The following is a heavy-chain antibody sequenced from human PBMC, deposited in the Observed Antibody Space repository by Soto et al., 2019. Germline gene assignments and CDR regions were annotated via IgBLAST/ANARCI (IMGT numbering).Heavy chain of an antibody. CDR2: IIPIFGTA. CDR3: ARRYCTNGVCSDDYYYGMDV. J-gene: IGHJ6*02. V-gene: IGHV1-69*12. D-gene: IGHD2-8*01. Sequence: QVQLVQSGAEVKKPGSSVKVSCKASGGTFSSYAISWVRQAPGQGLEWLGGIIPIFGTANYAQKFQGRVTITADESKSTAYMELSSLRSEDTAVYYCARRYCTNGVCSDDYYYGMDVWGQGTPVTVSS. CDR1: GGTFSSYA.